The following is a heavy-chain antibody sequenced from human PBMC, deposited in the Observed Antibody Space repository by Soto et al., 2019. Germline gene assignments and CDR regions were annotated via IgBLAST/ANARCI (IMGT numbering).Heavy chain of an antibody. V-gene: IGHV3-23*01. J-gene: IGHJ4*02. CDR2: ISGSGGST. D-gene: IGHD3-10*01. CDR1: GFTFSSYA. CDR3: AKGTSGSYYKRPYFDF. Sequence: PGGSLRLSCAASGFTFSSYAMSWVRQAPGKGLEWVSAISGSGGSTYYADSVKGRFTISRDNSKNTLYLQMNSLRAEDTAVYYCAKGTSGSYYKRPYFDFWGQGTRVTVSS.